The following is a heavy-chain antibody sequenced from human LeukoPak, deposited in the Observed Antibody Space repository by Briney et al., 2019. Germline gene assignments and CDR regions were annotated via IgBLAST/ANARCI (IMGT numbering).Heavy chain of an antibody. J-gene: IGHJ4*02. D-gene: IGHD3-22*01. V-gene: IGHV1-24*01. Sequence: ASVKVSCKVSGYTLTELSMHWVRQAPGKGLEWMGGFDPKDGETIYAQKSQGRVTMTEDTSTDTAYMELSSLRSEDTAVYYCAREGRLYYDSSGYYRRPFDYWGQGTLVTVSS. CDR3: AREGRLYYDSSGYYRRPFDY. CDR1: GYTLTELS. CDR2: FDPKDGET.